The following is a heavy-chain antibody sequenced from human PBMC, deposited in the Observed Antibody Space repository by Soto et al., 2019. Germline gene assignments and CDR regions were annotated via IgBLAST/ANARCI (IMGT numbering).Heavy chain of an antibody. J-gene: IGHJ4*01. D-gene: IGHD3-16*02. Sequence: SETLSLPCTVSCYSISSGSYWGWIRQPPGKGPEWIASIYHGGTTFYNPSLKSRVTVSVDKSNNQFSLKLRSVTAADTAVYYCAKAHVIVVSGSTFDYWGHGTLVTVSS. CDR3: AKAHVIVVSGSTFDY. CDR1: CYSISSGSY. CDR2: IYHGGTT. V-gene: IGHV4-38-2*02.